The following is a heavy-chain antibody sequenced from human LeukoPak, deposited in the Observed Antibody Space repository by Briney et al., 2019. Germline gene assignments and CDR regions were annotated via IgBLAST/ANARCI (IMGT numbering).Heavy chain of an antibody. CDR3: AKDQDTAMVMGDY. CDR1: GFTFSSYA. CDR2: ISGSGGST. J-gene: IGHJ4*02. V-gene: IGHV3-23*01. Sequence: GGSLRFSCAASGFTFSSYAMSGVRQAPGKGLEWVSAISGSGGSTYYADSVKGRFTISGDNSKNTLYLQMNSLRAEDTAVYYCAKDQDTAMVMGDYWGQGTLVTVSS. D-gene: IGHD5-18*01.